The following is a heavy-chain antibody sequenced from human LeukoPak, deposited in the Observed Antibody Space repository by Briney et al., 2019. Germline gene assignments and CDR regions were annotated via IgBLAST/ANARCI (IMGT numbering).Heavy chain of an antibody. V-gene: IGHV4-59*08. J-gene: IGHJ4*02. D-gene: IGHD6-19*01. CDR2: IYYSGST. Sequence: PSETLSLTCTVSGGSISSYYWSWIRQPPGKGLEWIGYIYYSGSTNYNPSLRSRVTISADTSKNQFFLSLRSVAAADTAVYYCARTQLGVAVDYWGQGTLVTVSS. CDR3: ARTQLGVAVDY. CDR1: GGSISSYY.